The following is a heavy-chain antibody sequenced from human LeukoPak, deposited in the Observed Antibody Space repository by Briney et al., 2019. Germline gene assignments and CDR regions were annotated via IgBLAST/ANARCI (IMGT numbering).Heavy chain of an antibody. CDR2: IYYSGST. CDR3: ARSSAGFGAPTTYYYYYYMDV. J-gene: IGHJ6*03. V-gene: IGHV4-39*07. CDR1: GGSISSSSYY. D-gene: IGHD3-10*01. Sequence: SETLSLTCTVSGGSISSSSYYWGWIRQPPGKGLEWIGSIYYSGSTYYNPSLKSRVTISVDTSKNQFSLKLSSVTAADTAVYYCARSSAGFGAPTTYYYYYYMDVWGKGTTVTVSS.